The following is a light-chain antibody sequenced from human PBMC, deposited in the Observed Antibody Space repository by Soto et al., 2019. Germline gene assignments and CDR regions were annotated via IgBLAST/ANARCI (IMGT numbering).Light chain of an antibody. CDR1: SSDVGGYNY. Sequence: QSALTQPASVSGSPGQSITISCTGTSSDVGGYNYVSWYQQHPGRAPKLIISDVSKRPSGISNRFSGSKSGNTASLAISGLQAEDEADYYCSSYTIGNTWVFGGGTKLTVL. CDR3: SSYTIGNTWV. V-gene: IGLV2-14*03. CDR2: DVS. J-gene: IGLJ3*02.